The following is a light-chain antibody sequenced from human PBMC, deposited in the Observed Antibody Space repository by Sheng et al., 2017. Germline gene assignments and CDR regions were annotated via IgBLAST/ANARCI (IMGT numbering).Light chain of an antibody. CDR2: EVS. J-gene: IGLJ2*01. V-gene: IGLV2-23*02. CDR1: SSDVGSYNL. CDR3: CSYAGSSTFYVV. Sequence: QSALTQPASVSGSPGQSITISCTGTSSDVGSYNLVSWYQQHPGKAPKLMIYEVSKRPSGVSNRFSGSKSGNTASLTISGLQAEDEADYYCCSYAGSSTFYVVFGRRDRTLTVL.